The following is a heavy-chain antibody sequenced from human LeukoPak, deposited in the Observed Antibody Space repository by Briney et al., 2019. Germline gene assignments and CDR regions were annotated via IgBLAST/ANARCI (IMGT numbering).Heavy chain of an antibody. D-gene: IGHD5-24*01. J-gene: IGHJ3*02. Sequence: ASVKASCKASGGTFSSYAISWVRQAPGQGLEWMGGIIPIFGTANYAQKFQGRVTITADESTSTAYMELSSLRSEDTAVYYCARGVDGYTPRDAFDIWGQGTMVTVSS. CDR1: GGTFSSYA. CDR3: ARGVDGYTPRDAFDI. CDR2: IIPIFGTA. V-gene: IGHV1-69*13.